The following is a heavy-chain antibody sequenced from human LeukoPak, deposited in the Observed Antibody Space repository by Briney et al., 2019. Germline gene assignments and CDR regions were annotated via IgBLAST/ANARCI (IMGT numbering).Heavy chain of an antibody. D-gene: IGHD3-16*01. CDR2: IYTSGST. CDR1: GGSISSGSYY. CDR3: AGGVVGEGGAFDI. Sequence: PSETLSLTCTVSGGSISSGSYYWSWIRQPAGKGPEWIGRIYTSGSTNYNPSLKSRVTISVDTSKNQFSLKLSSVTAADTAVYYCAGGVVGEGGAFDIWGQGTMVTVSS. J-gene: IGHJ3*02. V-gene: IGHV4-61*02.